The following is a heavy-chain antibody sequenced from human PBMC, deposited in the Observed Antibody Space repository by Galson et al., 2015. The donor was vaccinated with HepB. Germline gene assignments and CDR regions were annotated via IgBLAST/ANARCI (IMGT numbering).Heavy chain of an antibody. J-gene: IGHJ6*03. D-gene: IGHD5-18*01. CDR1: GYSFTSYW. CDR2: IYPGDSDT. Sequence: QSGAEVKKPGESLKISCKGSGYSFTSYWIGWVRQMPGKGLEWMGIIYPGDSDTRYSPSFQGQVTISADKSISTAYLQWSSLKASDTAMYYCARSKYSPHKGDNYYYTVVSGKGSTATLA. V-gene: IGHV5-51*03. CDR3: ARSKYSPHKGDNYYYTVV.